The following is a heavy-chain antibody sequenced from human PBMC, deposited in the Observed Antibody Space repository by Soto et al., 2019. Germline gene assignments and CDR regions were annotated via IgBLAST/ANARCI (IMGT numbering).Heavy chain of an antibody. V-gene: IGHV1-69*13. Sequence: GASVKVSCKASGGTFSSYAISWVRQAPGQGLGWMGGIIPIFGTANYAQKFQGRVTITADESTSTAYMELSSLRSEDTAVYYCARPLRYYDSSGYYTFDYWGQRTLVTVSS. CDR3: ARPLRYYDSSGYYTFDY. D-gene: IGHD3-22*01. CDR2: IIPIFGTA. CDR1: GGTFSSYA. J-gene: IGHJ4*02.